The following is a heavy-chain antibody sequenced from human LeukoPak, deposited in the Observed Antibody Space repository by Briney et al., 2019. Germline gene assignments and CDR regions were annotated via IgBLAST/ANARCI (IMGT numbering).Heavy chain of an antibody. J-gene: IGHJ3*02. CDR3: ARHGNGAFDI. V-gene: IGHV4-34*01. CDR1: GGSFSGYY. D-gene: IGHD1-1*01. CDR2: INHSGST. Sequence: PSETLSLTCAVYGGSFSGYYWSWIRQPPGKGLEWIGEINHSGSTNYSPSLKSRVAISVDTSKNQFSLKLTSVTAADTAVYYCARHGNGAFDIWGQGTMVTVSS.